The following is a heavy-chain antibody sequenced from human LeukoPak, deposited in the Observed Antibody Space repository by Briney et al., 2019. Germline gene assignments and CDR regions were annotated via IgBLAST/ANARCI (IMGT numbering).Heavy chain of an antibody. V-gene: IGHV3-30-3*01. D-gene: IGHD3-10*01. CDR1: GFTFSGYA. CDR3: ARDLDVGSYFGN. J-gene: IGHJ4*02. Sequence: GGSLRLSCAASGFTFSGYAMHWVRQAPGKGLEWVAVISYDGSNKYYADSVKGRFTISRDNSKNTLYLQMNSLRAEDTAVYYCARDLDVGSYFGNWGQGTLVTVSS. CDR2: ISYDGSNK.